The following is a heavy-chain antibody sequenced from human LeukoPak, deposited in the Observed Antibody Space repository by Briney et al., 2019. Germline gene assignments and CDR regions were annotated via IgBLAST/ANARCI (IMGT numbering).Heavy chain of an antibody. D-gene: IGHD2-15*01. CDR1: GFTFSSYG. J-gene: IGHJ4*02. V-gene: IGHV3-33*01. CDR3: ARDIGYCSGGSCLFSDY. Sequence: GGSLRLSCAASGFTFSSYGMHWVRQAPGKGLEWVADIWYDGSNKYYTDSVKGRFTISRDNSKNTLYLQMNSLRAEDTAVYYCARDIGYCSGGSCLFSDYWGQGALVTVSS. CDR2: IWYDGSNK.